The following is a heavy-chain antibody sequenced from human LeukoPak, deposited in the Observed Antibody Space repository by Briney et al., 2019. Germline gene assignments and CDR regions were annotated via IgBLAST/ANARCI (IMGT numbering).Heavy chain of an antibody. CDR2: INPSGGST. V-gene: IGHV1-46*03. CDR1: GYTFTTYY. J-gene: IGHJ4*02. D-gene: IGHD3-10*01. CDR3: ARNVASGPDY. Sequence: ASVKVSXKASGYTFTTYYIHWVRQAPGQGLEWMGFINPSGGSTSYAQKFQGRVTMTRDTSTSTVYMELSSLRSEDTAVYYCARNVASGPDYWGQGTLVIVSS.